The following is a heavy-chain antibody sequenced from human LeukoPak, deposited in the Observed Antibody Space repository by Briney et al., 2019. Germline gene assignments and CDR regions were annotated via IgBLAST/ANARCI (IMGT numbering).Heavy chain of an antibody. V-gene: IGHV1-2*02. Sequence: ASVKVSCKASGYTFTGYYMHWVRQAPGQGLEWMGWINPNGGGTNYAQKFQGRVTMTTDTSISTAYMELGGLRYDDTAVYYCARVSSSGDYYDYWGQGTLVTVSS. CDR1: GYTFTGYY. J-gene: IGHJ4*02. D-gene: IGHD3-10*01. CDR3: ARVSSSGDYYDY. CDR2: INPNGGGT.